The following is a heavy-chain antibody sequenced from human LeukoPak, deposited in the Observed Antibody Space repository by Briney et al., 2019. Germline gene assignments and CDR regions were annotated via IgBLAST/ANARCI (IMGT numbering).Heavy chain of an antibody. CDR1: GFTFSSYS. J-gene: IGHJ4*02. CDR3: ARHANYDYVWGSYRQGYYFDY. Sequence: GGSLRLSCAASGFTFSSYSMNWVRQAPGKGLEWVSYISSSSSSTIYYADSVKGRFTISRDNAKNSLYLQMNSLRAEDTAVYYCARHANYDYVWGSYRQGYYFDYWGQGTLVTVSS. V-gene: IGHV3-48*01. CDR2: ISSSSSSTI. D-gene: IGHD3-16*02.